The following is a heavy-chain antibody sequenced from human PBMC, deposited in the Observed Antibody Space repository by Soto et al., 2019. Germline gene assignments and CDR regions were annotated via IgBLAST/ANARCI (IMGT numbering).Heavy chain of an antibody. CDR3: ARQRHQGVPATFFDY. V-gene: IGHV5-51*01. D-gene: IGHD3-10*01. CDR2: IYPGDSDT. CDR1: GYSFTSYW. Sequence: PGESLKISCKGSGYSFTSYWIGWVRQMPGKGLEWRGIIYPGDSDTRYSPSFQGQVTISADKSISTAYLQWSSLKASDTAMYYCARQRHQGVPATFFDYWVQGTLVTVSS. J-gene: IGHJ4*02.